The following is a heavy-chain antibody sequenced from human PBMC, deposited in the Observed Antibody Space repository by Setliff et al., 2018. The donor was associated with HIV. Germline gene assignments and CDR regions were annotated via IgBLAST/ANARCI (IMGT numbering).Heavy chain of an antibody. J-gene: IGHJ2*01. V-gene: IGHV5-51*01. Sequence: PGESLKISCKSSGYIFTNYWIGWVRQMPGKALEWMGIIYPGDSETKYSPSSEGQVTISADKSISTAYLQWSSLKASDTAMYYCARSDYDVLTGFWYFGLWGRGTLVTVSS. D-gene: IGHD3-9*01. CDR2: IYPGDSET. CDR3: ARSDYDVLTGFWYFGL. CDR1: GYIFTNYW.